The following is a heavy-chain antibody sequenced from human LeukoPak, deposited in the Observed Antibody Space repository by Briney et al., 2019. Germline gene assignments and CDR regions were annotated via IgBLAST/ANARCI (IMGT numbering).Heavy chain of an antibody. J-gene: IGHJ6*03. D-gene: IGHD3-10*01. Sequence: PSETLSLTCAVYGGSLSGYYWSWIRQSPGKGLEWIGEINHTGSTNYNPSLKSRVTISVDTSKNQFSLKLSSVTAADTAVYYCARGPGGYYYYYYMDVWGKGTTVTVSS. CDR1: GGSLSGYY. CDR2: INHTGST. V-gene: IGHV4-34*01. CDR3: ARGPGGYYYYYYMDV.